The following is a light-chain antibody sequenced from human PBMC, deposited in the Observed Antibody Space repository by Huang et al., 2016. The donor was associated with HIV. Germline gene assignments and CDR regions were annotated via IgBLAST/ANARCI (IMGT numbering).Light chain of an antibody. CDR1: QRVGNY. CDR2: ATS. V-gene: IGKV3-11*01. J-gene: IGKJ4*01. Sequence: IVLTQSPATLSWYPGERVTLSCRASQRVGNYIAWYQQHPGQSPNLLIYATSTRATGTPVGFSGSGSGTDFTLTISGLESEDFAVYYCQQRSSGVTFGGGTKV. CDR3: QQRSSGVT.